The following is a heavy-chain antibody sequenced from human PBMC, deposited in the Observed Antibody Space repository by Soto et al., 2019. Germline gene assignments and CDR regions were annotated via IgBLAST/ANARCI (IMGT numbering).Heavy chain of an antibody. D-gene: IGHD5-18*01. CDR3: ARDLSQYSYGYYYYYGMDV. Sequence: QVQLVQSGAEVKKPGSSVKVSCKASGGTFSSYAISWVRQAPGQGLEWMGGIIPIFGTANYAQKFQGRVTITADESTSTAYMELCSLRAEDTAVYYCARDLSQYSYGYYYYYGMDVWGQGTTVTVSS. J-gene: IGHJ6*02. CDR1: GGTFSSYA. V-gene: IGHV1-69*01. CDR2: IIPIFGTA.